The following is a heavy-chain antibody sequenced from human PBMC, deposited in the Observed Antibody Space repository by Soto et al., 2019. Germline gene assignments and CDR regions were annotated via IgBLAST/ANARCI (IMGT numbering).Heavy chain of an antibody. Sequence: GGSLRLSCAASGFTFSSYWMSWVRQAPGKGLEWVANIKQDGSEKYYVDSVKGRFTISRDNAKNSLYLQMNSLRAEDTAVYYCAKPAPIAVAGTDPFDYWGQGTLVTVSS. CDR3: AKPAPIAVAGTDPFDY. CDR1: GFTFSSYW. J-gene: IGHJ4*02. D-gene: IGHD6-19*01. CDR2: IKQDGSEK. V-gene: IGHV3-7*01.